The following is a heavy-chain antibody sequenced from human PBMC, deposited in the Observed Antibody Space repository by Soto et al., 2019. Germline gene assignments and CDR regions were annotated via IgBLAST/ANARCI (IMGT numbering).Heavy chain of an antibody. V-gene: IGHV4-39*02. CDR1: GGSISSSRHY. D-gene: IGHD5-18*01. CDR2: IYYSGST. J-gene: IGHJ5*02. CDR3: ARKRGSRYCYGSSGGFDP. Sequence: LALTCTVSGGSISSSRHYWCWIRQPPGKGLEWSGSIYYSGSTYYNPSLKSRVTISVDTSKNHFSLKLSSVAAADTAVYYCARKRGSRYCYGSSGGFDPWGQGTLVTVSS.